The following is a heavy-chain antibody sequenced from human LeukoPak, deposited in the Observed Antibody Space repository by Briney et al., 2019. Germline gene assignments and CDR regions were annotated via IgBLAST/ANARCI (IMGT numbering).Heavy chain of an antibody. J-gene: IGHJ6*03. V-gene: IGHV3-21*01. CDR2: ITNSGTYI. CDR1: GFTFNNYN. D-gene: IGHD1-26*01. Sequence: GGSLKLFCATSGFTFNNYNMNWVRQAPGRALEWVSSITNSGTYIFYADSVKGRFTISRDNAKNSLYLQMNSLGPEDTAVYYCARDPYSGNYGNYYYYYMDVWGKGTTVTISS. CDR3: ARDPYSGNYGNYYYYYMDV.